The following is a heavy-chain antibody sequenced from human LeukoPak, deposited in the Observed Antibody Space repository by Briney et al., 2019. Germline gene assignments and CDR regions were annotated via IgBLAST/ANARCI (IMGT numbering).Heavy chain of an antibody. CDR1: GGTFSSYA. Sequence: SVKVSCKASGGTFSSYAISWVRQAPGQGLGWMGGIIPIFGTANYAQKFQGRVTITADESTSTAYMELSSLRSEDTAVYYCAREGVDTAMEEADYYYMDVWGKGTTVTVSS. J-gene: IGHJ6*03. CDR2: IIPIFGTA. CDR3: AREGVDTAMEEADYYYMDV. V-gene: IGHV1-69*13. D-gene: IGHD5-18*01.